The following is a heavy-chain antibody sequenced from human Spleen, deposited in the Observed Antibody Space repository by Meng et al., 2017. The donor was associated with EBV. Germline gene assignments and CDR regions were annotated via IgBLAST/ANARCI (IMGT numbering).Heavy chain of an antibody. Sequence: PESGSGPVEPSQTPSLTCAVFGGSINPKGYSWTWIRQPPGKDLEWIGYILHSGITYYNPSLKSRVTISLDKSKKRFSLTVTSVTAADTALYYCAKEQDDGDYGRHRIDTWGQGTLVTVSS. CDR3: AKEQDDGDYGRHRIDT. CDR2: ILHSGIT. J-gene: IGHJ5*02. V-gene: IGHV4-30-2*01. CDR1: GGSINPKGYS. D-gene: IGHD4-17*01.